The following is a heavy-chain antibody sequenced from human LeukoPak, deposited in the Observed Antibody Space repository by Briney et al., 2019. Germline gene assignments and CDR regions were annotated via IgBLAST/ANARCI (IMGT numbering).Heavy chain of an antibody. CDR2: IYYSGST. D-gene: IGHD5-24*01. Sequence: SETLSLTCTVSGGSISSYYWSWIRQPPGKGLEWIGYIYYSGSTNYNPSLKSRVTISVDTSKNQFSLKLSSVTAADTAVYYCARVRRDGYNSPDYWGQGTLVTVSS. CDR3: ARVRRDGYNSPDY. V-gene: IGHV4-59*01. CDR1: GGSISSYY. J-gene: IGHJ4*02.